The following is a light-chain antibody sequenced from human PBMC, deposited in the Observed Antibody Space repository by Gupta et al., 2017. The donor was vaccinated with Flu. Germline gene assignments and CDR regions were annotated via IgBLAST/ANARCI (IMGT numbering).Light chain of an antibody. Sequence: GAGHDVHWYKVLPGTAPKLLIFDNNHRPSGVPDRFSGSKSGTSASLAITGLQADDEADYYCQSYDNNNSLSPRRVFGGGTKLTVL. J-gene: IGLJ3*02. CDR3: QSYDNNNSLSPRRV. V-gene: IGLV1-40*01. CDR2: DNN. CDR1: GAGHD.